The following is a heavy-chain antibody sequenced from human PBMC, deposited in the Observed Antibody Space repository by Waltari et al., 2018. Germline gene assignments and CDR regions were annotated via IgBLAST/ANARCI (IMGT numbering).Heavy chain of an antibody. CDR2: VHHSGST. J-gene: IGHJ4*02. D-gene: IGHD6-19*01. CDR1: GGSFSSNDW. V-gene: IGHV4-4*02. CDR3: ARGFAGWPFDY. Sequence: QVQLKESGPGLVKPSETLSLACDVSGGSFSSNDWWSWVRPPPGKGLEWIGEVHHSGSTNYNPSLNSRVVMSVDTSKNQISLTMKSVTAADTAVYYCARGFAGWPFDYWGPGTLVIVAS.